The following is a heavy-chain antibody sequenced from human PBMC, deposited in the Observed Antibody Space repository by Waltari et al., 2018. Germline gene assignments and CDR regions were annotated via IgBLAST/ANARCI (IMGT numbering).Heavy chain of an antibody. CDR3: ARRGEQNAFDY. Sequence: QVQLVQSGAEVKKPGASVKVSCKASGYTFTGYYMHWVRQAPGQGLEWMGRINPSSGGTNYAQKVQGRVTMTRDTSISTAYMELSRLRSDDTAVYYCARRGEQNAFDYWGQGTLVTVSS. CDR1: GYTFTGYY. V-gene: IGHV1-2*06. D-gene: IGHD3-10*01. CDR2: INPSSGGT. J-gene: IGHJ4*02.